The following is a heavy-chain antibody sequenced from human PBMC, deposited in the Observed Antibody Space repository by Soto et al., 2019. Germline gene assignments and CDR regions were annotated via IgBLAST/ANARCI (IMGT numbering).Heavy chain of an antibody. V-gene: IGHV4-59*01. Sequence: SETLSLTCTASGASINDFYWSWIRQTPGKGLEWVGFMYYSETTKYNPSLKGRVNMSLDTSKNQVSLHLKSVTAADTAVYYCARANSSTWYKLEYKWFDPWGQGTLVTSPQ. CDR3: ARANSSTWYKLEYKWFDP. D-gene: IGHD6-13*01. CDR2: MYYSETT. J-gene: IGHJ5*02. CDR1: GASINDFY.